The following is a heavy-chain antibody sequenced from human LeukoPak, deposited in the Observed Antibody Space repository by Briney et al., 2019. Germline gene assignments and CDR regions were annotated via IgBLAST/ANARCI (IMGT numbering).Heavy chain of an antibody. D-gene: IGHD3-22*01. CDR2: ISAYNGNT. V-gene: IGHV1-18*01. J-gene: IGHJ4*02. CDR3: ARFITMIVVVLLWGYYFDY. CDR1: GYTFTSNG. Sequence: ASVKVSCKASGYTFTSNGISWVRQAPGQGLEWMGWISAYNGNTNYAQKFQGRVTITRNTSISTAYMELSSLRSEDTAVYYCARFITMIVVVLLWGYYFDYWGQGTLVTVSS.